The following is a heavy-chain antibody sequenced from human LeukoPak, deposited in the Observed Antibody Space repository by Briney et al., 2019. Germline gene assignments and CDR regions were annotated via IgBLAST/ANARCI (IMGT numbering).Heavy chain of an antibody. CDR3: TTDRWELWHGDRLPHAY. CDR1: GFTFSSYA. V-gene: IGHV3-23*01. Sequence: GGSLRLSCAASGFTFSSYAMSWVRQAPGKGLEWVSATNGSGGRTYYADSVKGRFTISRDNSKNTLYLQMNSLKTEDTAVYYCTTDRWELWHGDRLPHAYWGQGTLVTVSS. J-gene: IGHJ4*02. CDR2: TNGSGGRT. D-gene: IGHD1-26*01.